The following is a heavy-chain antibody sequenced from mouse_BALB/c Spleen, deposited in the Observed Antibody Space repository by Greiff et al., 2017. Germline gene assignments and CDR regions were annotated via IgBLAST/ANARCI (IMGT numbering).Heavy chain of an antibody. CDR3: ARGGNYDAMDY. Sequence: QVQLKQSGAELVRPGVSVKISCKGSGYTFTDYAMHWVKQSHAKSLEWIGVISTYYGDASYNQKFKGKATMTVDKSSSTAYMELARLTSEDSAIYYCARGGNYDAMDYWGQGTSVTVSS. D-gene: IGHD2-1*01. J-gene: IGHJ4*01. CDR1: GYTFTDYA. CDR2: ISTYYGDA. V-gene: IGHV1S137*01.